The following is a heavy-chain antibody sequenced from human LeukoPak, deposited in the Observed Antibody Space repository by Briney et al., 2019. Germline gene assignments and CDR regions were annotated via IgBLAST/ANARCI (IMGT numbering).Heavy chain of an antibody. D-gene: IGHD3-22*01. CDR3: ATPSAQSAHSSGYYSA. CDR1: GYTFTNYD. CDR2: MNPDSGIT. V-gene: IGHV1-8*01. J-gene: IGHJ5*02. Sequence: ASLKDSCKAPGYTFTNYDIYCVRQAPGQGLEWMGWMNPDSGITGYAQQFQGRVTMTRDTPISTAYMELSGLRTDDTAVYYCATPSAQSAHSSGYYSAWGQGTLDSVSS.